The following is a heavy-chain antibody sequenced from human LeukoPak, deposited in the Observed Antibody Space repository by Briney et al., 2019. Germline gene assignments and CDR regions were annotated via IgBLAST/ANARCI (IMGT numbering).Heavy chain of an antibody. V-gene: IGHV4-59*01. Sequence: SETLSLTCTVSGGSISSYYWSWIRQPPGKGLEWIGCIYYSGSTNYNPSLKSRVTISVDTSKNQFSLKLSSVTAADTAVYYCARGLNDSWTGENYWGQGTLVTVSS. CDR1: GGSISSYY. D-gene: IGHD3-3*01. J-gene: IGHJ4*02. CDR3: ARGLNDSWTGENY. CDR2: IYYSGST.